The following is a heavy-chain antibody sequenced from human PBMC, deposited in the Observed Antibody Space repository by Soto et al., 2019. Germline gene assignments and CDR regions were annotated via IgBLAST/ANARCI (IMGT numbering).Heavy chain of an antibody. V-gene: IGHV1-69*01. CDR3: ARREWSLPVDWFDP. J-gene: IGHJ5*02. D-gene: IGHD3-3*01. CDR1: GGTFSSYA. CDR2: IIPIFGTA. Sequence: QVQLVQSGAEVKKPGSSVKVSYKASGGTFSSYAISWVRQAPGQGLEWMGGIIPIFGTANYAQKFQGRVTITADESTSTAYMELSSLRSEDTAVYYCARREWSLPVDWFDPWGQGTLVTVSS.